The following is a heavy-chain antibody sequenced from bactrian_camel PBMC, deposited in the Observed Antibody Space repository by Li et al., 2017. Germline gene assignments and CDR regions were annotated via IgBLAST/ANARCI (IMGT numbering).Heavy chain of an antibody. J-gene: IGHJ4*01. CDR1: GLAYRRNF. CDR2: IYRREGST. CDR3: AADLWHGGTCSDDFRD. Sequence: VQLVESGGGSVQAGGSLRLSCASSGLAYRRNFMGWFRQAPGKEREGVAAIYRREGSTVYADSVKGRFTISRDNNAEDTVYLEMNNLQPGDTSTYVCAADLWHGGTCSDDFRDWGQGTQVTVS. D-gene: IGHD3*01. V-gene: IGHV3S40*01.